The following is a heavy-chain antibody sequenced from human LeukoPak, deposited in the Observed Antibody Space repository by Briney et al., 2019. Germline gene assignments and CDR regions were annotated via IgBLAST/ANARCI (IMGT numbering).Heavy chain of an antibody. CDR1: GYTFTGYY. CDR2: ISAYNGNT. D-gene: IGHD4-23*01. J-gene: IGHJ6*03. Sequence: GASVKVSCKASGYTFTGYYMHWVRQAPGQGLEWMGWISAYNGNTNYAQKLQGRVTMTTDTSTSTAYMELTSLRSDDTAVYYCATVELNYYYMDVWGKGTTVTVSS. CDR3: ATVELNYYYMDV. V-gene: IGHV1-18*04.